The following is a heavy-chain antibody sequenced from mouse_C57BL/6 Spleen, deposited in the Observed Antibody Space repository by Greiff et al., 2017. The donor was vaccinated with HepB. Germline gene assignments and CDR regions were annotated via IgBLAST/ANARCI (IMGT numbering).Heavy chain of an antibody. Sequence: DSGPGLVKPSQSLSLTCSVTGYSITSGYYWNWIRQFPGNKLEWMGYISYDGSNNYNPSLKNRISITRDTSKNQFFLKLNSVTTEDTATYYCARNLYYFDYWGQGTTLKVSS. CDR1: GYSITSGYY. J-gene: IGHJ2*01. V-gene: IGHV3-6*01. CDR2: ISYDGSN. CDR3: ARNLYYFDY.